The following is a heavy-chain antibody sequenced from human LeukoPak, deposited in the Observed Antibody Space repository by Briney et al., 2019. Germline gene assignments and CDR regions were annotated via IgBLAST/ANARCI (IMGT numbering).Heavy chain of an antibody. CDR2: IYHSGST. V-gene: IGHV4-38-2*01. CDR3: ARRRYYDGSGYLE. Sequence: SETLSLTCAVSGYSISSGYYWGWIRQPPGQGLEWIGSIYHSGSTYYNPSLKSRVTMSVDPSNNQFSLNLRSVTAADTAVYYCARRRYYDGSGYLEWGQGTLLSVSS. J-gene: IGHJ1*01. CDR1: GYSISSGYY. D-gene: IGHD3-22*01.